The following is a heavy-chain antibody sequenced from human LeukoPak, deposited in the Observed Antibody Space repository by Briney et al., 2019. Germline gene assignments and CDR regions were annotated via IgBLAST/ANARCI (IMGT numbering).Heavy chain of an antibody. V-gene: IGHV1-69*01. D-gene: IGHD2-15*01. J-gene: IGHJ6*03. CDR1: GGTFSCYG. CDR2: VIPIPGTA. CDR3: ARVRGYCSGGSCLPYYYYYYMDV. Sequence: SVKVSFKGYGGTFSCYGFSWVRQGPGQGLGLKGGVIPIPGTANYAQKFQGRVTITADESTSTAYMELSSLRSEDTAVYYCARVRGYCSGGSCLPYYYYYYMDVWGKGTTVTISS.